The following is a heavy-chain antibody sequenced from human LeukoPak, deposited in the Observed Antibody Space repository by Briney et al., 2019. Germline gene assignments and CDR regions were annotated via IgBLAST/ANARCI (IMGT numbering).Heavy chain of an antibody. CDR2: INPDSGAT. D-gene: IGHD4-17*01. J-gene: IGHJ5*02. V-gene: IGHV1-2*02. Sequence: RASVKVSCKASGYTFTGYYMHWVRQAPGQGLEWMGWINPDSGATNYAQKFQGRVTMTRDTSISTAYMEPSRLRSDDTAVYYCASGGDFGDYVTWFDPWGQGTLVSVSS. CDR1: GYTFTGYY. CDR3: ASGGDFGDYVTWFDP.